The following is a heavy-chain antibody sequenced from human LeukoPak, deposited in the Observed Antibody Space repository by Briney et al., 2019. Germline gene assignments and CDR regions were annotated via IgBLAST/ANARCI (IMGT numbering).Heavy chain of an antibody. CDR3: ARDRWVTTNNFDF. D-gene: IGHD4-17*01. V-gene: IGHV3-21*06. Sequence: GGSLRLSCAASGFTFGLYSMTWVRQAPGKGLEWVSSISTIDSHIYYADSVKGRFTISRDNAKNSLYLQMNSLRAEDTAVYYCARDRWVTTNNFDFWGQGTLVTVSS. CDR2: ISTIDSHI. J-gene: IGHJ4*02. CDR1: GFTFGLYS.